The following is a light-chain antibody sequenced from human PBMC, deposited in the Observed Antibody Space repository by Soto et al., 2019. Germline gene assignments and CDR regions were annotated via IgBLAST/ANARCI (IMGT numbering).Light chain of an antibody. CDR3: QQSYSTPLT. CDR2: AAS. CDR1: QSISTY. V-gene: IGKV1-39*01. Sequence: DIQMTQSPSSLSASVGDRVTITCRASQSISTYLNWYQQRPGKAPKLLIYAASSFQSGGPSRFSGSGSGTEFTLTISSLQPEDFASYYCQQSYSTPLTFGGGTKVDIK. J-gene: IGKJ4*01.